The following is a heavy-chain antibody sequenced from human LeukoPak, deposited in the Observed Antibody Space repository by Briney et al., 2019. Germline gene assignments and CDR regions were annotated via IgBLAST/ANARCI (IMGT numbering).Heavy chain of an antibody. CDR1: GGSFSGYY. CDR2: INHSGST. V-gene: IGHV4-34*01. CDR3: ARGDGRCSSTSCYRYWFDP. D-gene: IGHD2-2*01. J-gene: IGHJ5*02. Sequence: SETLSLTCAVYGGSFSGYYWSWIRQPPGKGLEWIGEINHSGSTNYNPSLKSRVTISVDTSKNQFSPKLSSVTAADTAVYYCARGDGRCSSTSCYRYWFDPWGQGTLVTVSS.